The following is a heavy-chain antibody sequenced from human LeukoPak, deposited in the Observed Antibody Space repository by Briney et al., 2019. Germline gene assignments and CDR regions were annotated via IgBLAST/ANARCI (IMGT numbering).Heavy chain of an antibody. CDR2: INHSGST. CDR1: GGSFSGYY. D-gene: IGHD1-1*01. V-gene: IGHV4-34*01. CDR3: ARRGTRGFDP. Sequence: SETLSLTCAVYGGSFSGYYWSWIRQPPGKGLEWIGEINHSGSTNYNPSLKSRVTISVDTSKNQFSLKLSSVTAADTAVYYCARRGTRGFDPWGQGTLVTVSS. J-gene: IGHJ5*02.